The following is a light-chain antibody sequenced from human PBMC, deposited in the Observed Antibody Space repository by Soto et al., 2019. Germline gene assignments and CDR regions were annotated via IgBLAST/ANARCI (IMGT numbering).Light chain of an antibody. CDR3: QMLDSISCDLYV. CDR1: NIGSKS. CDR2: DDT. J-gene: IGLJ1*01. Sequence: SYVLTQPPSVSVAPGQTARITCGGNNIGSKSVHWYPQRPGQAPVMVVYDDTDRPSGIPDRFSGANSGNTATLTISGVEAGDEADYYCQMLDSISCDLYVFGPGTKLTVL. V-gene: IGLV3-21*02.